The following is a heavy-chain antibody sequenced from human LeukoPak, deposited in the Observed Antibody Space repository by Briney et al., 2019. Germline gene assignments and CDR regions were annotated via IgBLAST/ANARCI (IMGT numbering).Heavy chain of an antibody. CDR2: IYYSGST. CDR1: GGSISSGGYY. CDR3: ARDGIAAAGSLDY. V-gene: IGHV4-31*03. D-gene: IGHD6-13*01. Sequence: PSETLSLTCTVSGGSISSGGYYWRWIRQHPGKGLEWIGYIYYSGSTYYNPSLKSRVTISVDTSKNQFSLKLSSVTAADTAVYYCARDGIAAAGSLDYWGQGTLVAVSS. J-gene: IGHJ4*02.